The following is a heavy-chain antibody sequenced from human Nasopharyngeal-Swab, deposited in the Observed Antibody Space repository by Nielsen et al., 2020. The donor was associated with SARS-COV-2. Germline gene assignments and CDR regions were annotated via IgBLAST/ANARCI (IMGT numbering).Heavy chain of an antibody. CDR2: IYYSGST. CDR1: GGSSSSYY. Sequence: SETLSLTCTVSGGSSSSYYWSWIRQPPGKGLEWIGYIYYSGSTNFNPSLKSRVTISVDTSKNQFSLKLSSVTAADTAVYYCARGGMSGNIWFGEFYYGMDVWGQGTTVTVSS. D-gene: IGHD3-10*01. J-gene: IGHJ6*02. V-gene: IGHV4-59*13. CDR3: ARGGMSGNIWFGEFYYGMDV.